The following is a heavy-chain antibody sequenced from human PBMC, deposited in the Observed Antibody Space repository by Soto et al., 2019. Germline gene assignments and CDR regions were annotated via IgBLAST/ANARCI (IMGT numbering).Heavy chain of an antibody. CDR1: GFTLSTFW. J-gene: IGHJ4*02. Sequence: AASLRLSFAAYGFTLSTFWMSWVRQAPGMRLEWVANIKQDGSETYYVDSVTGRFTISRDNAKNSLYLQMNSLRAEDTAVYYCARGRRGDSWGQGT. CDR2: IKQDGSET. V-gene: IGHV3-7*01. CDR3: ARGRRGDS.